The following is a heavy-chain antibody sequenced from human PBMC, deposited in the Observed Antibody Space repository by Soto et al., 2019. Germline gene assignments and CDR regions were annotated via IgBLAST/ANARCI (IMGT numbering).Heavy chain of an antibody. Sequence: GGSLRLSCAASGFTFSSYGMHWVRQDPGKGLEWVAVIWYDGSNKYYADSVKGRFTISRDNSKNTLYLQMNSLRADDTAVYYCAVVVVAASDAFDIWGQGTMVTVS. D-gene: IGHD2-15*01. CDR1: GFTFSSYG. J-gene: IGHJ3*02. V-gene: IGHV3-33*01. CDR2: IWYDGSNK. CDR3: AVVVVAASDAFDI.